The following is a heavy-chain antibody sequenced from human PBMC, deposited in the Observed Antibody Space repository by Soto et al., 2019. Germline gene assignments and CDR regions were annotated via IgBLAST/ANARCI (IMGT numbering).Heavy chain of an antibody. CDR2: ISAYNGNT. D-gene: IGHD2-2*01. CDR3: AREGGGCSSTSCYPYYYGMDV. Sequence: ASVKVSCKASGYTFTSYGISWVGQARVQGLEGMGCISAYNGNTNYAQKLQGRVTMTTDTSTSTAYMELRSLRSDDTAVYYCAREGGGCSSTSCYPYYYGMDVWGQGTTVTVSS. CDR1: GYTFTSYG. J-gene: IGHJ6*02. V-gene: IGHV1-18*04.